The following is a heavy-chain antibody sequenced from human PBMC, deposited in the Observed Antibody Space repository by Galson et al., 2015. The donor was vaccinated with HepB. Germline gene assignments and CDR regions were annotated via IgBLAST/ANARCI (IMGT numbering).Heavy chain of an antibody. V-gene: IGHV3-23*01. D-gene: IGHD3-16*02. CDR3: AKDWDYVWGSHRPSWYIDL. Sequence: SLRLSCAASGFTFSSHGMSWVRQAPGKGLEWVAGISGSGRSTYYADFVKGRFTISRDNSENTLFLQMSSLRADDRAVYYCAKDWDYVWGSHRPSWYIDLWGRGTLVIVSS. J-gene: IGHJ2*01. CDR2: ISGSGRST. CDR1: GFTFSSHG.